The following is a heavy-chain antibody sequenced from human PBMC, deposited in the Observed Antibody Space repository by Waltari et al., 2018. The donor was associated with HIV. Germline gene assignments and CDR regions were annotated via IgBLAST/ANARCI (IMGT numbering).Heavy chain of an antibody. J-gene: IGHJ4*02. V-gene: IGHV5-51*01. D-gene: IGHD6-19*01. Sequence: EVQLVQSGTEVKRPGDSLKISCQGSGYSFNDYWIGWVRQMPGKGLEWMGIIYLGDSNTKYSQSFQDQVTISVDKSISTAYLSWSSLQASDTAIYYCAKKMAVAGGGLDYWGQGTLVTVSS. CDR2: IYLGDSNT. CDR3: AKKMAVAGGGLDY. CDR1: GYSFNDYW.